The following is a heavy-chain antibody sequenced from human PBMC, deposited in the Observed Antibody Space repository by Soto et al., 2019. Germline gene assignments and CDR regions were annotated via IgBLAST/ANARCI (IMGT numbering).Heavy chain of an antibody. CDR1: GFTFRSYA. CDR2: ISGSGGST. J-gene: IGHJ4*02. Sequence: GGYLRLSCAASGFTFRSYAMSWVRQAPGKGLEWVSAISGSGGSTYYADSVKGRFTISRDNSKNTLYLQMNSLRAEDTAVYYCVKEGAPGEFVYFDYWGQGTLVTVSS. CDR3: VKEGAPGEFVYFDY. V-gene: IGHV3-23*01. D-gene: IGHD3-10*01.